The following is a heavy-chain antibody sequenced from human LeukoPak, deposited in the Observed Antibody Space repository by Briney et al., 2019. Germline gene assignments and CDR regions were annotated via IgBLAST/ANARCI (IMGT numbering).Heavy chain of an antibody. D-gene: IGHD3-3*01. CDR2: IYHSGST. Sequence: PSETLSLTCTVSGYSISSGYYWGWIRQPPGKGLEWIGSIYHSGSTYYNPSLKSRVTISVDTSKNQFSLRLSSVTAADTAVYYCAREPFTIFGVVISQYYFDYWGQGTLVTVSS. V-gene: IGHV4-38-2*02. CDR1: GYSISSGYY. CDR3: AREPFTIFGVVISQYYFDY. J-gene: IGHJ4*02.